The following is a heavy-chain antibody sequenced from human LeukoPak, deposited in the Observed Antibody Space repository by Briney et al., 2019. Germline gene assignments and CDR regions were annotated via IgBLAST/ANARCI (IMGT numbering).Heavy chain of an antibody. CDR3: ARRLTQYDCFDP. J-gene: IGHJ5*02. V-gene: IGHV6-1*01. Sequence: SQTLSLTCAISGNSFSSNSVTWNWIRQSPSRGLEWLGRTYYRSTWYNDYAVSVRGRITVNPDTSKNQFSLHLNSVTPEDTAVYYCARRLTQYDCFDPWGQGILVTVSS. CDR1: GNSFSSNSVT. D-gene: IGHD2-2*01. CDR2: TYYRSTWYN.